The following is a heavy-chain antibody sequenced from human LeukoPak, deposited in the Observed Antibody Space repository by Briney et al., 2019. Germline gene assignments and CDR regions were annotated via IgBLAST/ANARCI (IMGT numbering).Heavy chain of an antibody. CDR1: GFTFNKYW. V-gene: IGHV3-7*01. CDR2: IKEDGTEK. Sequence: PGGSLRLSCAASGFTFNKYWMTWVRQAPGKGLEWVANIKEDGTEKYYVDSVKGRFSISRDNAKKSLFLEMNSLRAEDTAVYYCARGLTYGPYINFDYWGQGTLVTASS. CDR3: ARGLTYGPYINFDY. D-gene: IGHD4-17*01. J-gene: IGHJ4*02.